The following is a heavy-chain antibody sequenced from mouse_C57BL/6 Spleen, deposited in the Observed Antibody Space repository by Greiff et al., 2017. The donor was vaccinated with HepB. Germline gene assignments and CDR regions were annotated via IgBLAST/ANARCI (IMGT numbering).Heavy chain of an antibody. CDR2: INPSNGGT. J-gene: IGHJ2*01. Sequence: QVQLQQPGTELVKPGASVKLSCKASGYTFTSYWMHWVKQRPGQGLEWIGNINPSNGGTNYNEKFKSKATLTVDKSSSTAYMQLSSLKSEDSAVYYCARAHGSGPPFDYWGQGTTLTVSS. CDR1: GYTFTSYW. CDR3: ARAHGSGPPFDY. D-gene: IGHD3-2*02. V-gene: IGHV1-53*01.